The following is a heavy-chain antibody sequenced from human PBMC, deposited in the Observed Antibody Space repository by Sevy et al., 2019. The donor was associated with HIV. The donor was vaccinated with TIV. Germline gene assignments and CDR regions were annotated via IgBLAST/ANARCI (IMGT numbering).Heavy chain of an antibody. CDR1: GFTFGDYA. V-gene: IGHV3-49*03. CDR3: TRLKYYYDSSGYFIDAFDI. D-gene: IGHD3-22*01. Sequence: GGSLRLSCTASGFTFGDYAMSWFRQAPGKGLEWVGFIRSKAYGGTTEYAASVKGRFTISRDDSKSIAYLQMNSLKTEDTAVYYCTRLKYYYDSSGYFIDAFDIWGQGTMVTVSS. J-gene: IGHJ3*02. CDR2: IRSKAYGGTT.